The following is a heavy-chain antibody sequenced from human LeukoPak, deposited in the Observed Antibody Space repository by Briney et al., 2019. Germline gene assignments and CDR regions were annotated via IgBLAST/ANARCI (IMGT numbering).Heavy chain of an antibody. CDR3: AKWGTYYYDSSGDLGLDY. D-gene: IGHD3-22*01. CDR1: GYSFSDYY. J-gene: IGHJ4*02. CDR2: INPNSGGT. V-gene: IGHV1-2*02. Sequence: ASVKVSCKASGYSFSDYYIHWVRQAPGQGLEWMGWINPNSGGTHCAQKFQGRVTMTRDTSITTVYMELSRLRSDDTAVYYCAKWGTYYYDSSGDLGLDYWGQGTLVTVSS.